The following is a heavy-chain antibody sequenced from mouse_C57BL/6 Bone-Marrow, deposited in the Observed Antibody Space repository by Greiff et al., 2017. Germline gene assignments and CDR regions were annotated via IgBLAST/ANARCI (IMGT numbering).Heavy chain of an antibody. D-gene: IGHD1-1*01. CDR1: GFTFSDYG. J-gene: IGHJ2*01. CDR2: IIRGSSTI. V-gene: IGHV5-17*01. Sequence: EVKLMESGGGLVKPGGSLKLSCAASGFTFSDYGMHWVRQAPEKGLEWVAYIIRGSSTIYYADTVKGRFTISRDNAKNTLFLQMTSLRSEDTAMYYCARHYYGSSYEYYFDYWGQGTTLTVSA. CDR3: ARHYYGSSYEYYFDY.